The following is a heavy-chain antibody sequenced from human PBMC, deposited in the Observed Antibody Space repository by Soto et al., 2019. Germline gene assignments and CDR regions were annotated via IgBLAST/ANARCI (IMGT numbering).Heavy chain of an antibody. Sequence: SETLSLTCTVSGCSISSYYWSWIRQPPGKGLEWIGYIYYSGSTNYNPSLKSRVTISVDTSKNQFSLKLSSVTAADTAVYYCARFLGSGWYSNYFYYCGQGTLVIVSS. V-gene: IGHV4-59*08. CDR2: IYYSGST. CDR1: GCSISSYY. D-gene: IGHD6-19*01. J-gene: IGHJ4*02. CDR3: ARFLGSGWYSNYFYY.